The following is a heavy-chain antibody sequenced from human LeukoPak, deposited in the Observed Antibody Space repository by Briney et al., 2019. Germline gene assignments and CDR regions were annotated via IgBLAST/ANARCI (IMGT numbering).Heavy chain of an antibody. V-gene: IGHV3-23*01. CDR3: ARDFDDSSDY. Sequence: GGSLRLSCAASGFTFSSYAISWVRQAPGKGLEWVAAISGSGGSTYYADSVKGRFTISRDNSKNTLYLQMNSLRAEDTAVYYCARDFDDSSDYWGQGTLVTVSS. CDR1: GFTFSSYA. D-gene: IGHD3-22*01. J-gene: IGHJ4*02. CDR2: ISGSGGST.